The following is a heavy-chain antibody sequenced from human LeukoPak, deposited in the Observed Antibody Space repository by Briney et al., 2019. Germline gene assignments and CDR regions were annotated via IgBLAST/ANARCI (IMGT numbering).Heavy chain of an antibody. CDR3: ARGRPLGSEFDY. CDR1: GFTFSSYN. V-gene: IGHV3-21*01. Sequence: GGSLRLSCAASGFTFSSYNMNWVRQAPGKGLEWVSSISSSSSYIYYADSVKGRFTISRDNAKNSLYLQMNSLRAEDTAVHYCARGRPLGSEFDYWGQGTLVTVSS. J-gene: IGHJ4*02. D-gene: IGHD6-25*01. CDR2: ISSSSSYI.